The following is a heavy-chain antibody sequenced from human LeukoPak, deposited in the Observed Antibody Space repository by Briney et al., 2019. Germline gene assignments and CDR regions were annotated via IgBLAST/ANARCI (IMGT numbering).Heavy chain of an antibody. CDR2: IIPIFGTA. J-gene: IGHJ3*02. CDR3: AGPVYCSGGSCYGDNDAFDI. CDR1: GGTFSSYA. Sequence: SVKVSCKASGGTFSSYAISWVRPAPGQGLEWMGRIIPIFGTANYAQKFQGRVTITADKSTSTAYMELSSLRSEDTAVYYCAGPVYCSGGSCYGDNDAFDIWGQGTMVTVSS. D-gene: IGHD2-15*01. V-gene: IGHV1-69*06.